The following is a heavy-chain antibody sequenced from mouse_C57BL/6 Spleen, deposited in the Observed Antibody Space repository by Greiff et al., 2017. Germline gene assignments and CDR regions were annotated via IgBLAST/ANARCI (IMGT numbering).Heavy chain of an antibody. CDR2: ISSGGSYT. Sequence: DVHLVESGGDLVKPGGSLKLSCAASGFTFSSYGMSWVRQTPDKRLEWVATISSGGSYTYYPDSVKGRFTISRDNAKNTLYLQMSSLKSEDTAMYYCARQDYGSSPFDYWGQGTTLTVSS. V-gene: IGHV5-6*01. CDR3: ARQDYGSSPFDY. D-gene: IGHD1-1*01. J-gene: IGHJ2*01. CDR1: GFTFSSYG.